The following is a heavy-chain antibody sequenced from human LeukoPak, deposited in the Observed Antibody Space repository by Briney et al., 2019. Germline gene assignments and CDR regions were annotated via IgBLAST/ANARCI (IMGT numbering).Heavy chain of an antibody. CDR1: GFTFSSYA. CDR3: AKDEHGGSYYWD. V-gene: IGHV3-23*01. Sequence: PGASLRLSCAASGFTFSSYAMSWVRQAPGKGLEWVSAISGSGGSTYYADSVKGRFTISRDNSKNTLYLQMNSLRAEDPAVYYCAKDEHGGSYYWDWGQGTLVTVSS. J-gene: IGHJ4*02. CDR2: ISGSGGST. D-gene: IGHD1-26*01.